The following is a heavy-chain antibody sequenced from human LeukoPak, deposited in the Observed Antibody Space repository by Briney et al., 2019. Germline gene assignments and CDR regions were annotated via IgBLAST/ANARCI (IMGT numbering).Heavy chain of an antibody. CDR1: GFTFRHYD. CDR2: VNTSGGST. V-gene: IGHV3-23*01. Sequence: GETLRLSCVASGFTFRHYDMSWVRQAPGKGLEWVSSVNTSGGSTYYADSLQGRFTISRDNSKNTLHLQMNNVRAEDTALYYCMKLPTMIIVIDTDFEYWGQGAQVTVSS. J-gene: IGHJ4*02. CDR3: MKLPTMIIVIDTDFEY. D-gene: IGHD2-21*01.